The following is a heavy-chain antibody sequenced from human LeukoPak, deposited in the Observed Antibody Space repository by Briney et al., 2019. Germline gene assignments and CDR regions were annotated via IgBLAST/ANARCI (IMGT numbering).Heavy chain of an antibody. CDR2: ISAYNGNT. Sequence: ASVKVSCKASGYTFTSYGISWVRQAPGQGLEWMGWISAYNGNTNYAQKLQGRVTMTTDTSTSTTYLELRSLRSDDTAVYYCARDDCSGGSCYLDYRGQGTLVTVSS. CDR3: ARDDCSGGSCYLDY. D-gene: IGHD2-15*01. V-gene: IGHV1-18*01. CDR1: GYTFTSYG. J-gene: IGHJ4*02.